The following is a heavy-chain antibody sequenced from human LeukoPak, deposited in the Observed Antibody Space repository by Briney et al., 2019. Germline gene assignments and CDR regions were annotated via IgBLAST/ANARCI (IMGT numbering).Heavy chain of an antibody. D-gene: IGHD2-2*01. J-gene: IGHJ4*02. V-gene: IGHV5-51*01. CDR2: IYPGDSDT. CDR1: GSSFTSYW. Sequence: GESLKISCQGSGSSFTSYWIGWVRQMPGKGLEWMGIIYPGDSDTSYSPSFQGQVTISADKSISTAYLQWSSLKASAPAMYSCARQPGYFSSSNCYGGGFDYWGQGTLVTVSS. CDR3: ARQPGYFSSSNCYGGGFDY.